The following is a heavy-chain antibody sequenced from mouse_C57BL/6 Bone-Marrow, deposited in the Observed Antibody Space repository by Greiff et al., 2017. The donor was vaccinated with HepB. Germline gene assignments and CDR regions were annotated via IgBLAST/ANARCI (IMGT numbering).Heavy chain of an antibody. J-gene: IGHJ1*03. CDR3: ARRGTGSSYRWYFDV. V-gene: IGHV1-55*01. CDR1: GYTFTSYW. CDR2: IYPGSSST. D-gene: IGHD1-1*01. Sequence: QVQLKQPGAELVKPGASVKMSCKASGYTFTSYWITWVKQRPGQGLEWIGDIYPGSSSTNYNEKFKSKATLTVDTSSSTAYMQLSSLTSEDSAVYYCARRGTGSSYRWYFDVWGTGTTVTVSS.